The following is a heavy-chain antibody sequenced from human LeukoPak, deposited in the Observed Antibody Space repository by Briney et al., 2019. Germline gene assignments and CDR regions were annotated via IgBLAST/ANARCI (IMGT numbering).Heavy chain of an antibody. CDR3: ARLFFVIDT. D-gene: IGHD3-3*01. CDR1: GASISSSAYY. V-gene: IGHV4-39*01. CDR2: VHYSGST. Sequence: SDTLSLSCTVTGASISSSAYYWLWIRKPPGEGLECIGTVHYSGSTFYNPSLKSRVNISVDTSKNQFPLQLSSVTAADTAVYYCARLFFVIDTWGQGTLVTVSS. J-gene: IGHJ5*02.